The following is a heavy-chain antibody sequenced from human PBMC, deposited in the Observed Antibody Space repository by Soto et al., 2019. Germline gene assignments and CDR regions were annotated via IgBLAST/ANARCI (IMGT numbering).Heavy chain of an antibody. CDR3: AKGLGELSPESYDY. CDR1: GFTFSYYA. Sequence: QVQLVESGVGVVQPGRSLRLSCAASGFTFSYYAMHWFRQAPGKGLEWVAVISYDGSDKYYADSVKGRFTISRDNSRNTLNLQMNSLRADDTAVYYCAKGLGELSPESYDYWGQGTLITVSS. V-gene: IGHV3-30*18. D-gene: IGHD3-16*02. CDR2: ISYDGSDK. J-gene: IGHJ4*02.